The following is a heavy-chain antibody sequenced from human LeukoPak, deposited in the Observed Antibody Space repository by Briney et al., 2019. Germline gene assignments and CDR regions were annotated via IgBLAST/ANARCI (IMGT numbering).Heavy chain of an antibody. D-gene: IGHD5-12*01. V-gene: IGHV1-46*01. J-gene: IGHJ4*02. CDR3: EAVATITGSKYYFDY. CDR1: GYTFTSYY. Sequence: GASVKVSCKASGYTFTSYYMHWVRQAPGQGLEWMGIINPSGGSTIYAQKFQGRVTMTRDTSTSTVYMELSSLRSEDTAVYYCEAVATITGSKYYFDYWGQGTLVTVSS. CDR2: INPSGGST.